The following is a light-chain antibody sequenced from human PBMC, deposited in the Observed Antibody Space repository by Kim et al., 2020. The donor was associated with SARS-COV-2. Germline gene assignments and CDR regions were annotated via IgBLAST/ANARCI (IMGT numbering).Light chain of an antibody. CDR2: SVS. J-gene: IGKJ2*01. Sequence: PGERATLSVRTSQSVCSHCLAWYQQKPGQAPRLLIYSVSNRATGIPDRFSGSGSGTDCTLTISRLEPEDFAVYYCQQYGIAPPYTFGQGTKLEI. CDR3: QQYGIAPPYT. V-gene: IGKV3-20*01. CDR1: QSVCSHC.